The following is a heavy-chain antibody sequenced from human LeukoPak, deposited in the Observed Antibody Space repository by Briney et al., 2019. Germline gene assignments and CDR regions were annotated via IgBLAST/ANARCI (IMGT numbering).Heavy chain of an antibody. Sequence: PGGSLRLSCAASGFTFSSYAMNWVRQAPGKGLEWVSTIRGSGGSTYYADSVKGRFTISRDISKNMLYLQMNSLRADDTAVYYCARDDTSSGYYEFGYWGQGTLVTVSS. CDR3: ARDDTSSGYYEFGY. CDR2: IRGSGGST. CDR1: GFTFSSYA. D-gene: IGHD6-19*01. J-gene: IGHJ4*02. V-gene: IGHV3-23*01.